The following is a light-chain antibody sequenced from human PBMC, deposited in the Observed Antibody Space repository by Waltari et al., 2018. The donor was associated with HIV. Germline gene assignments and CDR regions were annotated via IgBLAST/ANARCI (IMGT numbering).Light chain of an antibody. Sequence: QSVLTQPPSASGTPGQRVHISCSGSSSTIGSNTVNWYHQLPGTAPKLLIYTNNQRPSGVPDRFSGSKSGTSASLAISGLQSEDEADYYCAAWDDSLNGWVFGGGTKLTVL. CDR2: TNN. CDR1: SSTIGSNT. CDR3: AAWDDSLNGWV. V-gene: IGLV1-44*01. J-gene: IGLJ3*02.